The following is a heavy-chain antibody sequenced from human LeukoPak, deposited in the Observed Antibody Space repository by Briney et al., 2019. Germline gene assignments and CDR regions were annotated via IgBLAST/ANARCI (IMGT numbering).Heavy chain of an antibody. V-gene: IGHV3-66*01. Sequence: GGSLRLSCAVSGLTVSNNYMIWVRQAPGKGLECVSLIYSGGATSYADSVKGRFTISRDNAKNSLYLQMNSLRAEDTAVYYCAGEVAAGGGIDYWGQGTLVTVSS. CDR2: IYSGGAT. J-gene: IGHJ4*02. CDR1: GLTVSNNY. D-gene: IGHD6-13*01. CDR3: AGEVAAGGGIDY.